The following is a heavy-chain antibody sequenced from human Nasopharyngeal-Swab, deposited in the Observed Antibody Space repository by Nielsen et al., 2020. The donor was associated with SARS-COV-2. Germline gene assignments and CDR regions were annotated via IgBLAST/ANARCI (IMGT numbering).Heavy chain of an antibody. CDR2: TYYRSKWYN. CDR1: GDSVSSNSAA. D-gene: IGHD3-16*01. J-gene: IGHJ6*02. CDR3: ARAFAAIDYYYYYGMDV. Sequence: SQTLSLTCAISGDSVSSNSAAWNWIRQSPSRGLEWLGRTYYRSKWYNDYAVSVKSRITINPDTSKNQFSLQLNSVTPEDTAVYYCARAFAAIDYYYYYGMDVWGQGTTVTVSS. V-gene: IGHV6-1*01.